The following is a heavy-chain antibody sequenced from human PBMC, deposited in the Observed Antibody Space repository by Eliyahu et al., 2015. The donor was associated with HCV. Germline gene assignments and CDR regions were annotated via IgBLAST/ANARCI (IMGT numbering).Heavy chain of an antibody. Sequence: QVQLVQSGAEVKKPGASVKVSCKASGYTFTSYAMHWVRQAPGQRLEWMGWINAGNGNTKYSQNFQGRVTITRDTSASTVYMELSSLRSEDTAVYYCARARGSGYANWFDPWGQGTLVTVSS. CDR2: INAGNGNT. CDR3: ARARGSGYANWFDP. J-gene: IGHJ5*02. CDR1: GYTFTSYA. V-gene: IGHV1-3*01. D-gene: IGHD3-3*01.